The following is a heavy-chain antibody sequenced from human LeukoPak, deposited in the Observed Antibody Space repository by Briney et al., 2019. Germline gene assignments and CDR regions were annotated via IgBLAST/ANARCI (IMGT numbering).Heavy chain of an antibody. D-gene: IGHD4-17*01. CDR2: IYHSGNT. V-gene: IGHV4-39*07. CDR3: ARAGYGDSDFDY. Sequence: TSETLSLTCTVSGISISSSNSYWGWIRQPPGKGLEWIGSIYHSGNTYYNPSLKSRVTISVDTSKNQFSLKLNSVTAADTAVYYCARAGYGDSDFDYWGQGTLVTVSS. J-gene: IGHJ4*02. CDR1: GISISSSNSY.